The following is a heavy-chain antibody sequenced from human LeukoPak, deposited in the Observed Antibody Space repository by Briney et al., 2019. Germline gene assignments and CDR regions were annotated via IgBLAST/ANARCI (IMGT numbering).Heavy chain of an antibody. CDR3: ARGFYYLDY. Sequence: SETLSLTCAVYGGSFSGYYWSWIRQPPGKGLEWIGEINHSGSTNYNPPLKSRVTISVDTSKNQFSLKLSSVTAADTAVYYCARGFYYLDYWGQRTLVTVSS. CDR1: GGSFSGYY. V-gene: IGHV4-34*01. CDR2: INHSGST. J-gene: IGHJ4*02.